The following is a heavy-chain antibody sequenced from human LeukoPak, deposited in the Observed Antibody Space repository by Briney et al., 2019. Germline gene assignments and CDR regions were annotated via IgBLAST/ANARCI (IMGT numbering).Heavy chain of an antibody. J-gene: IGHJ4*02. Sequence: SETLCLTCAVYGGSFSGYYWSWIRQPPGKGLEWIGEINHSGSTNYNPSLKSRVTISVDTSKNQFSLKLSSVTAADTAVYYCASLYSMHWGQGTLVTVSS. CDR2: INHSGST. CDR3: ASLYSMH. D-gene: IGHD2/OR15-2a*01. CDR1: GGSFSGYY. V-gene: IGHV4-34*01.